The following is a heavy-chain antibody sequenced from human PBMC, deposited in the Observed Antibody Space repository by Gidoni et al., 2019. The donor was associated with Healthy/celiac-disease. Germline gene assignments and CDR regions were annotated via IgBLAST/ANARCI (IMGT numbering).Heavy chain of an antibody. J-gene: IGHJ3*02. CDR2: INPSGGST. CDR1: GYTFTSYY. V-gene: IGHV1-46*03. Sequence: GSGYTFTSYYMHWVRQAPGQGLEWMGIINPSGGSTSYAQKFQGRVTMTRDTSTSTVYMELSSLRSEDTAVYYCAREEAMTDAFDIWGQGTMVTVSS. D-gene: IGHD2-2*01. CDR3: AREEAMTDAFDI.